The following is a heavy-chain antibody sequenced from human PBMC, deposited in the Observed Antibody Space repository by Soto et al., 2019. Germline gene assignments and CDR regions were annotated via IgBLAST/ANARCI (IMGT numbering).Heavy chain of an antibody. Sequence: QVQLIQSGAELKRPGSSVKVSCKASGDTFSSYSITWLRQAPGQRLEWMGGIIPIFAKPTYAQKFPGRVAITADDSTIAAYIELTSLTPEDAAVYYGARGPVILISFYICGQGTALAVSS. CDR3: ARGPVILISFYI. J-gene: IGHJ3*02. V-gene: IGHV1-69*01. CDR1: GDTFSSYS. D-gene: IGHD3-9*01. CDR2: IIPIFAKP.